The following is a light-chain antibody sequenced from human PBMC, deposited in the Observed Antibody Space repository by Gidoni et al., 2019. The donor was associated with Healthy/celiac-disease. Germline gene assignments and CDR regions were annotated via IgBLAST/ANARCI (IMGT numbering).Light chain of an antibody. V-gene: IGKV4-1*01. CDR2: WAS. Sequence: DIVMTQSPDSLAVSLGERATINCKSSQSVLYSSNNKNYLAWYQQKPGQPPKLLIYWASTRESGVPDRFSGSGSGTDFTLTISSLQADDVAVYYCQQYYSTPLTFXGXTKVEIK. CDR3: QQYYSTPLT. J-gene: IGKJ4*01. CDR1: QSVLYSSNNKNY.